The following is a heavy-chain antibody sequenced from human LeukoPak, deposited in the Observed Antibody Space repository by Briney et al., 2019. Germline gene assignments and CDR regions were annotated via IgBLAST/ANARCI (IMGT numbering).Heavy chain of an antibody. Sequence: GGSLRLSCAASGFTFSSYSMNWVRQAPGKGLEWVSSISSSSSYIYYADSVKGRFTISRDNAKNSLYLQMNSLRAEDTAVYYCARSQQYDYGGKPRPPFDYWGQGTLVTVSS. D-gene: IGHD4-23*01. V-gene: IGHV3-21*01. J-gene: IGHJ4*02. CDR3: ARSQQYDYGGKPRPPFDY. CDR1: GFTFSSYS. CDR2: ISSSSSYI.